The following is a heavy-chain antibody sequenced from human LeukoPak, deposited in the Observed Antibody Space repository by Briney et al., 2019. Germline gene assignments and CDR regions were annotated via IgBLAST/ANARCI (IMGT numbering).Heavy chain of an antibody. V-gene: IGHV3-7*01. CDR2: IKEDGSEI. J-gene: IGHJ4*02. CDR3: ERDRGYSSFDH. Sequence: GGSLRLSCAASAFTFSSYWMSWVRQAPGKGLEWVANIKEDGSEINYVDSVKGRFTISRDNAKNSVYLQMNSLRVEDTAVYYCERDRGYSSFDHWGQGTLVTVSS. CDR1: AFTFSSYW. D-gene: IGHD4-23*01.